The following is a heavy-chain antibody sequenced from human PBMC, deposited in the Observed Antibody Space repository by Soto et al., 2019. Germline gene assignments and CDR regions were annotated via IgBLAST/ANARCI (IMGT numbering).Heavy chain of an antibody. Sequence: PGGSLRLSCAASGFTVSSNYMSWVRQAPGKGLEWVSVIYSGGSTYYADSVKGRFTISRDNSKNTLYLQMNSLRAEDTAVYYCARDRYLRSPNLWGQGTLVTVSS. V-gene: IGHV3-66*01. CDR2: IYSGGST. CDR1: GFTVSSNY. CDR3: ARDRYLRSPNL. D-gene: IGHD2-2*02. J-gene: IGHJ5*02.